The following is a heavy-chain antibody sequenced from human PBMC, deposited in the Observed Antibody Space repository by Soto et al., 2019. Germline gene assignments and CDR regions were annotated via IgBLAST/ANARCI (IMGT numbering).Heavy chain of an antibody. CDR3: ARVGCSSTSCYVGPLDY. Sequence: HPGGSLRLSCAASGFTFSNYAMHWVRQAPGKGLEWVAVISYDGSNKYYADSVKGRFTISRDISKNTLYLQMNSLRAEDTAVYYCARVGCSSTSCYVGPLDYWGQGTLVTVSS. CDR1: GFTFSNYA. J-gene: IGHJ4*02. D-gene: IGHD2-2*01. CDR2: ISYDGSNK. V-gene: IGHV3-30*04.